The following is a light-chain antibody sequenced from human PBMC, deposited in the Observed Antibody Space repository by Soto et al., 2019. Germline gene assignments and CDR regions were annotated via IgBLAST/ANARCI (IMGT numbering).Light chain of an antibody. J-gene: IGKJ4*01. CDR1: QSVGNNY. CDR3: QQYGSTPLT. Sequence: EIVLTQSPGTLSLSPGARATLSCRASQSVGNNYLAWYQQKPGQAPRFLIYDASSRDTGIPDRFSGSGSGTDFTLTISRLEPEDFAVSYCQQYGSTPLTFGGGTKVEIK. V-gene: IGKV3-20*01. CDR2: DAS.